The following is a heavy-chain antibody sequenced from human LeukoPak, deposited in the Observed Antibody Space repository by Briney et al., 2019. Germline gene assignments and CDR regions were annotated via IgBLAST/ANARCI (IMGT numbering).Heavy chain of an antibody. CDR2: IYYSGST. CDR1: GGSISSISSNNYH. CDR3: ATSVVPAAIGDPKPHYYYYYGMDV. J-gene: IGHJ6*02. V-gene: IGHV4-39*01. Sequence: SETLSLTCIVSGGSISSISSNNYHWGWIRQPPGKGLEWIGSIYYSGSTYYNPSLKSRVTISVDTSKNQFSLKLSSVTAADTAVYYCATSVVPAAIGDPKPHYYYYYGMDVWGQGTTVTVSS. D-gene: IGHD2-2*02.